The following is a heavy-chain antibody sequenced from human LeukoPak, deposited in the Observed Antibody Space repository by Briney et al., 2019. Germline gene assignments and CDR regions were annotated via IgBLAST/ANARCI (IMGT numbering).Heavy chain of an antibody. J-gene: IGHJ4*02. V-gene: IGHV3-21*01. CDR3: ARLPGIAVAGTGPYFDY. Sequence: GGSLRLSCAAFGFTFSSYSMNWVRQAPGKGLEWVSSISSSSSYIYYADSVKGRFTISRDNAKNSLYLQMNSLRAEDTAVYYCARLPGIAVAGTGPYFDYWGQGTLVTVSS. CDR2: ISSSSSYI. D-gene: IGHD6-19*01. CDR1: GFTFSSYS.